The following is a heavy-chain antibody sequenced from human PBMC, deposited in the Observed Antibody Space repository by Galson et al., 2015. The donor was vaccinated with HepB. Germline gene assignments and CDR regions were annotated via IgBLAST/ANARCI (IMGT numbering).Heavy chain of an antibody. J-gene: IGHJ5*02. CDR3: AHRSLEARISIFGVVAQYKWFDP. CDR1: GFSLSIPGVG. D-gene: IGHD3-3*02. V-gene: IGHV2-5*01. CDR2: INGNEDK. Sequence: PALVKPTQTLTLTCTFSGFSLSIPGVGVGWIRQAPGKALEWLALINGNEDKHYSPSLESRLTITKDTSKNQVVLTVTNMDPVDTATYYCAHRSLEARISIFGVVAQYKWFDPWDQGILVTVSS.